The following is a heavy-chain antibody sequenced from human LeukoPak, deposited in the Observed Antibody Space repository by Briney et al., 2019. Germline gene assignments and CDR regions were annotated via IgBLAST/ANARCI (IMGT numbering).Heavy chain of an antibody. Sequence: GRSLRLSCAASGFTFSSYGMHWVRQAPGKGLEWVAVIWYDGSNKYYADSVKGRFTISRDNPKNPLYLQMNSLRAEDTAVYYCARERIAAAGIFDYWGQGTLVTVSS. CDR3: ARERIAAAGIFDY. J-gene: IGHJ4*02. CDR1: GFTFSSYG. D-gene: IGHD6-13*01. CDR2: IWYDGSNK. V-gene: IGHV3-33*01.